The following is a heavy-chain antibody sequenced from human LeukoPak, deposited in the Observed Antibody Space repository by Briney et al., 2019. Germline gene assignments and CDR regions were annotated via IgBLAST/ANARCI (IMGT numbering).Heavy chain of an antibody. CDR1: GFTFSSYG. CDR2: ISYDGSNK. V-gene: IGHV3-30*03. J-gene: IGHJ4*02. CDR3: AVVWIQLWSAFDY. D-gene: IGHD5-18*01. Sequence: GGSLRLSCAASGFTFSSYGMHWVRQAPGKGLEWVAVISYDGSNKYYADSVKGRFTISRDNSKNTLYLKMNSLRAEDTAVYYCAVVWIQLWSAFDYWGQGTLVTVSS.